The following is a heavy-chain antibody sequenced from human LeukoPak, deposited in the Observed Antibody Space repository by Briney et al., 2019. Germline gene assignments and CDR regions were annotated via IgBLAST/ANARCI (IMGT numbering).Heavy chain of an antibody. V-gene: IGHV4-59*10. D-gene: IGHD4-17*01. Sequence: SETLSLTCAVYGGSFSSYYWSWIRQPAGKGLEWIGHFYTSGSTNYNPSLKSRVTMSVDTSKNQFSLKLSSVTAADTAVYYCARGPTTVTRAFDYWGQGTLVTVSS. CDR3: ARGPTTVTRAFDY. J-gene: IGHJ4*02. CDR1: GGSFSSYY. CDR2: FYTSGST.